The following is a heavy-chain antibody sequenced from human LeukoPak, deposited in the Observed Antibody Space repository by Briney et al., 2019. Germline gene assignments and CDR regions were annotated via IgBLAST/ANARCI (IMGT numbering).Heavy chain of an antibody. D-gene: IGHD1-1*01. CDR3: VPSNNFYYFDH. J-gene: IGHJ4*02. CDR2: INPKSGGT. V-gene: IGHV1-2*02. Sequence: GASVKVSCKTSGYTFTGYYMHWVRQAPGQGLEWMGWINPKSGGTSYPQKSQGRVSMTRDTSISTAYMELSRLRSDDTAVYYCVPSNNFYYFDHWGQGTLLTVSS. CDR1: GYTFTGYY.